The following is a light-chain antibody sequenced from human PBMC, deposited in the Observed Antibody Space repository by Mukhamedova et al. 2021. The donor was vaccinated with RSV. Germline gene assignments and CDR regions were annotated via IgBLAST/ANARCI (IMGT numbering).Light chain of an antibody. CDR2: KAS. J-gene: IGKJ1*01. V-gene: IGKV1-5*03. Sequence: WYQRRVHGKAPNLLIYKASSLESGVPSRFSGSGSGTEFTLTINSLQPDDFATYYYQQYNTYLWTFGQGTKVEI. CDR3: QQYNTYLWT.